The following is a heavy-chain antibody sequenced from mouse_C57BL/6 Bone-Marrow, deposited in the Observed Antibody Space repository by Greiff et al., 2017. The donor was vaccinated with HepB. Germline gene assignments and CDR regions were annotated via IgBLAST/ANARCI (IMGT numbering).Heavy chain of an antibody. CDR3: TRSTWLRREAWFAY. CDR2: IRNKANNHAT. Sequence: EVKLVESGGGLVQPGGSMKLSCAASGFTFSDAWMDWVRPSPEKGLEWVAEIRNKANNHATYYAESVKGRFTISSDDSKSSVYLQMNSLRAEVTVIYYCTRSTWLRREAWFAYWGQGTLVTVSA. J-gene: IGHJ3*01. D-gene: IGHD2-2*01. CDR1: GFTFSDAW. V-gene: IGHV6-6*01.